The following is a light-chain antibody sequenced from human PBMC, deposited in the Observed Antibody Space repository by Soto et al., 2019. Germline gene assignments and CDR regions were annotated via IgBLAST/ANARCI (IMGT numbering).Light chain of an antibody. J-gene: IGKJ5*01. CDR2: GAS. CDR3: QQYVISAT. V-gene: IGKV3-20*01. Sequence: EIVLTQSPDTLSLSPCERATLSSSASQSVSSTSLAWYQQKPGQAPRLLIYGASNRATGIPERFTGSGSGTDFTLTISRLETQDSAMYYCQQYVISATFGQGTRLEIK. CDR1: QSVSSTS.